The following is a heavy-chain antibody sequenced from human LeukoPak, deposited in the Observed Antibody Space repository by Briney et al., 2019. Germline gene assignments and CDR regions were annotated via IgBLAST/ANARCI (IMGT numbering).Heavy chain of an antibody. Sequence: PGGSLRLSCAASGFTIGPYAMYWVRQGPGRGLEWVSVIKADGSGTFYADSVRGRFITSRDNSKNSLYLQMNSLISEDTALYYCATWAFYHNLDVWGQGTTVIVSS. V-gene: IGHV3-43*02. J-gene: IGHJ6*02. D-gene: IGHD2/OR15-2a*01. CDR3: ATWAFYHNLDV. CDR2: IKADGSGT. CDR1: GFTIGPYA.